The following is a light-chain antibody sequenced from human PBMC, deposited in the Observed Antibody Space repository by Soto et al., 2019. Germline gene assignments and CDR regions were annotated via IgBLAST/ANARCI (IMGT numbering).Light chain of an antibody. Sequence: EIVRTQSPATLSVSPGERATLSCRASQSVSSYLAWYQQKPGQAPRLLIYDASNRATGIPARFSGSGSGTDFTLTISSLEPEDFAVYYCQQRSNWRGTFGQGTRLEIK. CDR1: QSVSSY. CDR3: QQRSNWRGT. V-gene: IGKV3-11*01. CDR2: DAS. J-gene: IGKJ5*01.